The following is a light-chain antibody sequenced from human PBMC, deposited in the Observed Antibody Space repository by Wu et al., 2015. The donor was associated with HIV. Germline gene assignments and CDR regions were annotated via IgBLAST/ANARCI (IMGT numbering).Light chain of an antibody. V-gene: IGKV3D-20*02. CDR2: AAS. CDR3: QQRSKWPPT. J-gene: IGKJ4*01. Sequence: XKPRPRLPRLLIYAASSRATGIPDRFTGSGSGTDFALTISRLEPEDFAIYYCQQRSKWPPTFGGGTKVEIK.